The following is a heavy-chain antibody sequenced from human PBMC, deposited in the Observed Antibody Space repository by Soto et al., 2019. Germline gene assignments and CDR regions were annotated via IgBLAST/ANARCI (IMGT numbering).Heavy chain of an antibody. J-gene: IGHJ4*02. CDR1: GGSISSSNYY. V-gene: IGHV4-39*07. D-gene: IGHD3-10*01. Sequence: SETLSLTCTVSGGSISSSNYYWGWIRQPPGKGPQWIGEINYRGVTKYNPSLKSRVTISIDISKNQFSLNVNSLTAADTAVYYCARGMVRGVAFRYWSQGTLVTVSS. CDR3: ARGMVRGVAFRY. CDR2: INYRGVT.